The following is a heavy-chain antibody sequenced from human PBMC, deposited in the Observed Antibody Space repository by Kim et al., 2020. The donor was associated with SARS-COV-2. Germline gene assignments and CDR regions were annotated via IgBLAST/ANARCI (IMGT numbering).Heavy chain of an antibody. CDR2: VNNGGNV. D-gene: IGHD6-19*01. J-gene: IGHJ4*02. Sequence: GGSLRLSCAASGFTFSRYAMSWVRQAPGKGPEWIAAVNNGGNVYYANSAKGRFTVSRGDNRNTLDLQMNSLTAEDTALYFCSKDHPSSGWTTFDSWGQGTLVTVSS. CDR1: GFTFSRYA. V-gene: IGHV3-23*01. CDR3: SKDHPSSGWTTFDS.